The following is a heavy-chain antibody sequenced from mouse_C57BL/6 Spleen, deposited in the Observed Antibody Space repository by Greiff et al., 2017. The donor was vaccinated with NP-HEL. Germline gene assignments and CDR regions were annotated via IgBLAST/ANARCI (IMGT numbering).Heavy chain of an antibody. D-gene: IGHD2-5*01. CDR2: IDPSDSYT. V-gene: IGHV1-69*01. CDR3: ARWNSNCFDY. J-gene: IGHJ2*01. CDR1: GYTFTSYW. Sequence: VQLQQPGAELVMPGASVKLSCKASGYTFTSYWMHWVKQRPGQGLEWIGEIDPSDSYTNYNQKFKGKSTLTVDKSSSTAYMQLSSLTSEDSAVYACARWNSNCFDYWGQGTTLTVSS.